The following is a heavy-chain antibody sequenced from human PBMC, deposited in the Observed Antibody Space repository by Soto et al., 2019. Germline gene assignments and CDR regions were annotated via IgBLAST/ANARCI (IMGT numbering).Heavy chain of an antibody. V-gene: IGHV3-73*01. J-gene: IGHJ6*02. CDR1: GFTFSGSA. Sequence: PGGSLRLSCAASGFTFSGSAMHWVRQASGKGLEWVGRIRSKANSYATAYAASVKGRFTISRDDSKNTAYLQMNSLKTEDTAVYYCTRHSPYARLSGYNGYYYYGMDVWGQGTTVTVSS. D-gene: IGHD3-3*01. CDR3: TRHSPYARLSGYNGYYYYGMDV. CDR2: IRSKANSYAT.